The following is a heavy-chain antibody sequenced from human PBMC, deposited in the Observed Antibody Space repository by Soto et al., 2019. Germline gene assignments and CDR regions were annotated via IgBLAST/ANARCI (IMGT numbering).Heavy chain of an antibody. CDR3: AKGVLAARDVLIGYFQH. D-gene: IGHD6-6*01. CDR2: ISGSGGST. CDR1: GFTFSSYA. V-gene: IGHV3-23*01. Sequence: GGSLRLSCAASGFTFSSYAMSWVRQAPGKGLEWVSAISGSGGSTYYADSVKGRFTISRDNSKNTLYLQMNSLRAEDTAVYYCAKGVLAARDVLIGYFQHWGQGTLVTVSS. J-gene: IGHJ1*01.